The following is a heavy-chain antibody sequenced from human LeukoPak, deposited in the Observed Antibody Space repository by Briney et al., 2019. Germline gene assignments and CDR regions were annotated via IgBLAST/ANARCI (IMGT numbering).Heavy chain of an antibody. V-gene: IGHV3-30*02. CDR1: GFTFSSYD. CDR2: IRFDGSNT. CDR3: AKVKTDILIPDS. J-gene: IGHJ4*02. Sequence: GGSLRLSCAASGFTFSSYDIHWVRQAPGKGLEWVSFIRFDGSNTYHADSVKGRFTISRDNSKNTLYLQMNSLTSEDTAVYYCAKVKTDILIPDSWGQGTLVTVSS. D-gene: IGHD2-21*02.